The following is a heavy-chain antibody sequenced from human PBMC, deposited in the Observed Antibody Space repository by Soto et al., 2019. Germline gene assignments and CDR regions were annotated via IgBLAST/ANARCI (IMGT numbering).Heavy chain of an antibody. Sequence: QVQLEESGGNVVQPGRSLRLSCAASGFSFSDYGMHWVRQAPGKGLESVALLSYDGDKEYYADSVKGRFTISRDNSKNTVFLQMNSLRPEDTAVYYCGKDLMGEQWLGVMHYWGQGTLVTVS. CDR3: GKDLMGEQWLGVMHY. CDR2: LSYDGDKE. V-gene: IGHV3-30*18. J-gene: IGHJ4*02. CDR1: GFSFSDYG. D-gene: IGHD6-19*01.